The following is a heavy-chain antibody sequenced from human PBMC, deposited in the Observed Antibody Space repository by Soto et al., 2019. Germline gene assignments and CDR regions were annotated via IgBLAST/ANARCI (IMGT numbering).Heavy chain of an antibody. CDR2: IYYSGST. J-gene: IGHJ4*02. CDR1: GGSFSGYI. V-gene: IGHV4-34*09. CDR3: ARVRRYSGSYDFDY. Sequence: SETLSLTCDVYGGSFSGYIWTWIRQTPGKGLQWIGYIYYSGSTYYNPSLKSRVTISVDTSKNQFSLKLSSVTAADTAVYYCARVRRYSGSYDFDYWGQGTLVTV. D-gene: IGHD1-26*01.